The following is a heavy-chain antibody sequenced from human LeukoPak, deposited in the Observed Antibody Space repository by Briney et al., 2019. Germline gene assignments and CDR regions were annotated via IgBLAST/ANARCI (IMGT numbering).Heavy chain of an antibody. V-gene: IGHV4-39*07. CDR1: GGSISSSSYY. J-gene: IGHJ4*02. CDR2: IYYSGST. D-gene: IGHD3-10*01. CDR3: ARGDTAPYGSGSYPDY. Sequence: SETLSLTCTVSGGSISSSSYYWGWIRQPPGKGLEWIGSIYYSGSTNYNPSLKSRVTISVDTSKNQFSLKLSSVTAADTAVYYCARGDTAPYGSGSYPDYWGQGTLVTVSS.